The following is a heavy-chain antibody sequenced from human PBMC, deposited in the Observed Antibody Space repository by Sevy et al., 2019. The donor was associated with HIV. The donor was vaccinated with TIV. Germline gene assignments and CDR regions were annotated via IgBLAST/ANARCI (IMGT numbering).Heavy chain of an antibody. CDR3: ARDRRITMITYYFDY. D-gene: IGHD3-22*01. Sequence: GGSLRLSCAASGFTFSSYAMHWVRLAPGKGLEWVAVISYDGSNKYYADSVKGRFTISRDNSKNTLYLQMNSLRAEDTAVYYCARDRRITMITYYFDYWGQGTLVTVSS. V-gene: IGHV3-30-3*01. CDR2: ISYDGSNK. CDR1: GFTFSSYA. J-gene: IGHJ4*02.